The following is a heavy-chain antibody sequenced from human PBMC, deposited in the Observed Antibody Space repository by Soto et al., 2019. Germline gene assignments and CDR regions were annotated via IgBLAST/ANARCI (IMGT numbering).Heavy chain of an antibody. Sequence: PGGSLRLPCAASGFTFSTYGMHWFPQAPGKGLERVAVIWHDGRNKYYADSVKGRFTISRDNSKNTLYLQMNSLRAEDTAVYYCARDLETSRGYYYYYGMDVWGQGTTVTVSS. J-gene: IGHJ6*02. V-gene: IGHV3-33*01. CDR1: GFTFSTYG. D-gene: IGHD1-1*01. CDR2: IWHDGRNK. CDR3: ARDLETSRGYYYYYGMDV.